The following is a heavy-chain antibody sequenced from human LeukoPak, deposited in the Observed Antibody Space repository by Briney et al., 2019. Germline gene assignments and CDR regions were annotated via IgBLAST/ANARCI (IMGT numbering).Heavy chain of an antibody. V-gene: IGHV3-30*02. CDR3: AKDLSIAARPTYYFDY. CDR2: IRYDGSNK. D-gene: IGHD6-6*01. Sequence: GGSLRLSCAASGFTFSSYGMHWVRQAPGKGLEWVAFIRYDGSNKYYTDSVKGRFTISRDNSKNTPYLQMNSLRAEDTAVYYCAKDLSIAARPTYYFDYWGQGTLVTVSS. J-gene: IGHJ4*02. CDR1: GFTFSSYG.